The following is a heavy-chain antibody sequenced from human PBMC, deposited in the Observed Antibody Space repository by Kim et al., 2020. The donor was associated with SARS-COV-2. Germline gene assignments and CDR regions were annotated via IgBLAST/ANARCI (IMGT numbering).Heavy chain of an antibody. CDR2: INHSGST. CDR1: GGSFSGYY. V-gene: IGHV4-34*01. CDR3: ARPRGRGHYRGAIDY. Sequence: SETLSLTCAVYGGSFSGYYWSWIRQPPGKGLEWIGEINHSGSTNYNPSLKSRVTISVDTSKNQFSLKLSSVTAADTAVYYCARPRGRGHYRGAIDYWGQG. D-gene: IGHD3-16*01. J-gene: IGHJ4*02.